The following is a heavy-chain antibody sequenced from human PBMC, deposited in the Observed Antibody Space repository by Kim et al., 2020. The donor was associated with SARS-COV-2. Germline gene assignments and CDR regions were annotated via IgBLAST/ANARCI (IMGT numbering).Heavy chain of an antibody. CDR3: VREEPTGPQGGDLGY. D-gene: IGHD2-21*02. CDR1: GFTFSSYE. J-gene: IGHJ4*02. V-gene: IGHV3-48*03. Sequence: GGSLRLSCAASGFTFSSYEMNWVRQAPGKGLEWVSYITGSGSTIYYADSVKGRFTISRDNAKNSLYLQMNNLRGEDTAVYYCVREEPTGPQGGDLGYWGQGTLVTVSS. CDR2: ITGSGSTI.